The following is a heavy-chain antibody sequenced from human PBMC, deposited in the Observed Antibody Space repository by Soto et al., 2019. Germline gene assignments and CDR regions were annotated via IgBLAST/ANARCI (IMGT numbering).Heavy chain of an antibody. Sequence: GGSLRLSCAASGFTFSDYAMHWVRQAPGKGLEWVSVVSDDGRNTHYADSVQGWFTISRDNSKNTVYLQMNSLRAEDTAFYYCARSVRPLSWFGPWGQGTLVTVSS. CDR1: GFTFSDYA. V-gene: IGHV3-30*03. J-gene: IGHJ5*02. CDR2: VSDDGRNT. D-gene: IGHD3-10*01. CDR3: ARSVRPLSWFGP.